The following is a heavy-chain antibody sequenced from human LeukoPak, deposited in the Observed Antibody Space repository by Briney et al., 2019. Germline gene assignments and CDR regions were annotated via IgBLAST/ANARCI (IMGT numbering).Heavy chain of an antibody. J-gene: IGHJ4*02. CDR2: IIPILGIA. V-gene: IGHV1-69*04. D-gene: IGHD3-10*01. Sequence: SVKVSCKASRGTFSSYTISWVRQAPGQGLEWMGRIIPILGIANYAQEFQGRVTITADRSTSTAYMELSSLRSEDTAVYYCARDPRGGYYFDYWGQGTLVTVSS. CDR3: ARDPRGGYYFDY. CDR1: RGTFSSYT.